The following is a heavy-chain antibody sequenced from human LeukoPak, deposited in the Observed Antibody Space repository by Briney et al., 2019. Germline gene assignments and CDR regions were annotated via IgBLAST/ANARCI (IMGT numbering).Heavy chain of an antibody. V-gene: IGHV4-34*01. CDR1: AGSFSGYY. CDR2: INHSGST. CDR3: ARAALRYFDCSLRFSAFDI. J-gene: IGHJ3*02. Sequence: SETLSLTCAVYAGSFSGYYWSWIRQPPGKGLEWIGEINHSGSTNYNPSLKSRVTISVDTSKNQFSLKLSSVTAADTAVYYCARAALRYFDCSLRFSAFDIWGQGTMVTVSS. D-gene: IGHD3-9*01.